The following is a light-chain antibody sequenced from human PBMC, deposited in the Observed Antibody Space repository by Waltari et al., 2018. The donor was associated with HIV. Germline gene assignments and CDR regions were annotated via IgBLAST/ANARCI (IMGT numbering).Light chain of an antibody. V-gene: IGLV1-40*01. CDR3: QAWDSSTVL. CDR2: GNN. J-gene: IGLJ2*01. Sequence: QSVLTQPPSVSGAPGQRVTISCTGSSSNIGAGYAVHWYQQLPDTAPTLVIYGNNNRPLGIPERFSGSKSGNTATLTISGTQPMDEADYFCQAWDSSTVLFGGGTKLTVL. CDR1: SSNIGAGYA.